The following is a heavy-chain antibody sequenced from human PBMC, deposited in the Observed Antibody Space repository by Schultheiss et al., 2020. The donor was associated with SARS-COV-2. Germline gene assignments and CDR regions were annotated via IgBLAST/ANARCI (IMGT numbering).Heavy chain of an antibody. D-gene: IGHD6-6*01. Sequence: SETLSLTCAVYGGSFSSYYWSWIRQPPGKGLEWIGYIYYSGSTNYNPSLKSRVTISVDTSKNQFSLKLSSVTAADTAVYYCARGPARPPRGMDVWGQGTTVTVSS. J-gene: IGHJ6*02. V-gene: IGHV4-59*12. CDR1: GGSFSSYY. CDR3: ARGPARPPRGMDV. CDR2: IYYSGST.